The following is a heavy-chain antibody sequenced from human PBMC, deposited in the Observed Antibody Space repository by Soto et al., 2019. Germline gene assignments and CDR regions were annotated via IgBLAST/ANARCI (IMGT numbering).Heavy chain of an antibody. CDR1: GGSISETYW. CDR2: ISHRGTP. J-gene: IGHJ4*02. Sequence: QVQLQESGPGLVEPSETLSLTCAVSGGSISETYWWSWVRQPPGKGLEWIGEISHRGTPHYNPSLWSRVTMSTDTSRNQISLTLMSVTAADSAPYYCASHIEVAGTRGFDYWGQGTLVTVSS. CDR3: ASHIEVAGTRGFDY. D-gene: IGHD6-19*01. V-gene: IGHV4-4*02.